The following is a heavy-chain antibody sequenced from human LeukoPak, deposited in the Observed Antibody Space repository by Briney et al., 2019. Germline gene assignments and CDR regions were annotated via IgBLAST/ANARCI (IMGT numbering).Heavy chain of an antibody. J-gene: IGHJ6*03. Sequence: GASVKVSCKASGYTFTGYYMHWVRQAPGQGLEWMGWINPNSGGTNYAQKFQGRVTTTRDTSISTAYMELSRLRSDDTAVYYCARDVTVRFLEWFNYMDVWGKGTTVTVSS. V-gene: IGHV1-2*02. CDR2: INPNSGGT. CDR1: GYTFTGYY. CDR3: ARDVTVRFLEWFNYMDV. D-gene: IGHD3-3*01.